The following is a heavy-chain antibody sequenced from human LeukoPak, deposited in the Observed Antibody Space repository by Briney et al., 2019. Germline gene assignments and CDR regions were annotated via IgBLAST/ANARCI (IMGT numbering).Heavy chain of an antibody. V-gene: IGHV4-38-2*02. CDR3: ARDGRYCTNGVCYRSFDY. CDR2: ICHSGST. D-gene: IGHD2-8*01. Sequence: SETLSLTCAVSGYSISSGYYWGWIRPPPGKGLEWIGSICHSGSTYYNPSLKSRVTISVDTSKNQFSLKLSSVTAADTAVYYCARDGRYCTNGVCYRSFDYWGQGTLVTVSS. J-gene: IGHJ4*02. CDR1: GYSISSGYY.